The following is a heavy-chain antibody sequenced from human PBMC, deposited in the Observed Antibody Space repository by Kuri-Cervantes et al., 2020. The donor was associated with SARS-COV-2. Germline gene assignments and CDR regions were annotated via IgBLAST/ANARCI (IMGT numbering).Heavy chain of an antibody. D-gene: IGHD2-2*01. V-gene: IGHV4-34*01. CDR1: GGSFSGYY. CDR2: INHSGST. Sequence: SQTLSLTCAVYGGSFSGYYWSWIRQPPGKGLEWIGDINHSGSTNYNPSLKSRVTISVDTSKNQFSLKLSSVTAADTAVYYCARVLWDIVVVPAAMRGDAFDIWGQGTMVTVSS. J-gene: IGHJ3*02. CDR3: ARVLWDIVVVPAAMRGDAFDI.